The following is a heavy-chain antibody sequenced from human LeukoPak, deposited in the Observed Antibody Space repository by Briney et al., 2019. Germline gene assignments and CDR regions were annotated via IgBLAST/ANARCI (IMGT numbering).Heavy chain of an antibody. Sequence: GGSLRLSCAASGITFSSFGMHWVRQAPGKGLEWVAFIWYDGSNKYYADSVKGRFTISRDNSKNTLYLQMNSLTAEDTALYYCVRDGIRDIPGVITIRYDYWGQGTLVTVSS. CDR1: GITFSSFG. V-gene: IGHV3-33*01. CDR3: VRDGIRDIPGVITIRYDY. J-gene: IGHJ4*02. D-gene: IGHD3-10*01. CDR2: IWYDGSNK.